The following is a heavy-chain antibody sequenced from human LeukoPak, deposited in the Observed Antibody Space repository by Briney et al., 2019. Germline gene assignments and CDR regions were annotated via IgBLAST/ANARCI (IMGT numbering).Heavy chain of an antibody. V-gene: IGHV4-4*02. CDR2: IYHSGST. J-gene: IGHJ4*02. Sequence: SETLSLTCAVSGGSISSSNWWSWVRQPPGKGLEWIGEIYHSGSTNYNPSLKSRVTISVGKSKNQFSLKLNSVTAADTAVYYCARSVQYQLPTMGYWGQGTLVTVSS. D-gene: IGHD2-2*01. CDR3: ARSVQYQLPTMGY. CDR1: GGSISSSNW.